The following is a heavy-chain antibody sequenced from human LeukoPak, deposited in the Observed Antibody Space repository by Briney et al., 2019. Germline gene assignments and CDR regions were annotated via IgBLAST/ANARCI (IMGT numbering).Heavy chain of an antibody. V-gene: IGHV3-7*01. CDR3: ARRKAARIREPSNWFDP. J-gene: IGHJ5*02. Sequence: GSLRLSCAASGFTFSSYWMSWVRQAPGKGLEWVANIKQDGSEKYYVDSVKGRFTISRDNAKNSLYLQMNSLRAEDTAVYYCARRKAARIREPSNWFDPWGQGTLVTVSS. D-gene: IGHD5-12*01. CDR2: IKQDGSEK. CDR1: GFTFSSYW.